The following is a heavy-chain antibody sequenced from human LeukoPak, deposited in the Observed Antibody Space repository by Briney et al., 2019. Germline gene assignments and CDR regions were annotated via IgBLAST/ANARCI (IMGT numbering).Heavy chain of an antibody. CDR2: INPHSGGT. CDR1: GFTFTGYY. V-gene: IGHV1-2*02. D-gene: IGHD2-21*02. Sequence: ASVKVSCKASGFTFTGYYIHWVRQAPGQGLEWMGYINPHSGGTNSPQKFQGRVTMTKDTSISAAYMELSSLISDDTAMYYCVREGNELLSKNFDSWGQGTLVTVSS. J-gene: IGHJ4*02. CDR3: VREGNELLSKNFDS.